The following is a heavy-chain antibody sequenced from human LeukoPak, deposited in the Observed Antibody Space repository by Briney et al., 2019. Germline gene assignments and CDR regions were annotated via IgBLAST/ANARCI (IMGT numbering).Heavy chain of an antibody. J-gene: IGHJ3*02. CDR1: GGSISSYY. D-gene: IGHD3-16*01. V-gene: IGHV4-4*07. CDR3: ARERLGGGVRAFDI. CDR2: IYTSGST. Sequence: SETLSLTCTVSGGSISSYYWSWIRQPAGKGLEWIGRIYTSGSTNYNHSLKSRGTISVDTAKHEFSLKLSSVTASAASVYYCARERLGGGVRAFDIWGQGTMVTVSS.